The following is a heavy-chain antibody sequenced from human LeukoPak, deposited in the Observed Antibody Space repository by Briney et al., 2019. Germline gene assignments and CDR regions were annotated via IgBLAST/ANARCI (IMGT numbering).Heavy chain of an antibody. CDR3: ARVRVVPAATVDY. CDR2: IYYSGST. V-gene: IGHV4-30-4*08. D-gene: IGHD2-2*01. J-gene: IGHJ4*02. Sequence: SETLSLTCTVSGGSISSGDYYWSWIRQPPGKGLEWIGYIYYSGSTYYNPSLESRVTISVDTSKNQFSLKLSSVTAADTAVYYCARVRVVPAATVDYWGQGTLVTVSS. CDR1: GGSISSGDYY.